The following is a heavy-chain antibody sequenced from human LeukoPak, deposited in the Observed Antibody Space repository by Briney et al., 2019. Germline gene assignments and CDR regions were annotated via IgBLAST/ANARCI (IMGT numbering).Heavy chain of an antibody. D-gene: IGHD3-9*01. CDR2: INHSGST. Sequence: PSETLSLTCAVYGGSFSGYYWSWIRQPPGKGLEWIGEINHSGSTNYNPSLKSRVTISVDTSKNQFSLKLSSVTAADTAVYYCARSYYDILTGSDAFDIWGQGTMVTVSS. CDR1: GGSFSGYY. V-gene: IGHV4-34*01. J-gene: IGHJ3*02. CDR3: ARSYYDILTGSDAFDI.